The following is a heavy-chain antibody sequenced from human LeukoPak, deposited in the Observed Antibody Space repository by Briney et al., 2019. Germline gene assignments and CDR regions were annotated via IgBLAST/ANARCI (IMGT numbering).Heavy chain of an antibody. CDR2: ISGIGSDM. D-gene: IGHD2-8*01. CDR3: STDPRLLIY. CDR1: GLGFSDSY. Sequence: PGGSLRLSCVVSGLGFSDSYMTWIRQTPGKGLEWLAYISGIGSDMYYADSVKGRFTISRDNAKNSLYLQMNSVRPDDTALYYCSTDPRLLIYWGHGTLVTVSS. J-gene: IGHJ4*01. V-gene: IGHV3-11*01.